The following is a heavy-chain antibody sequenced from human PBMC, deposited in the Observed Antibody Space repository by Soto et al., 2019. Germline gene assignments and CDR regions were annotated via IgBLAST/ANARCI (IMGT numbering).Heavy chain of an antibody. D-gene: IGHD1-26*01. CDR1: GDSISSVDHY. CDR2: IYHSGST. CDR3: ARLRWETENNWFDP. V-gene: IGHV4-30-4*01. Sequence: SETLSLTCTVSGDSISSVDHYWSWIRQPPGKGLEWMGYIYHSGSTHYNPSLNSRLTISIDTSTNRFSLNLTSVTAADTAVYFCARLRWETENNWFDPWGQGALVTAPQ. J-gene: IGHJ5*02.